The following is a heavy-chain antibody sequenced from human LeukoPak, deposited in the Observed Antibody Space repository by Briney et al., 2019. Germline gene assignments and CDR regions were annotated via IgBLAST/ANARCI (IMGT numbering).Heavy chain of an antibody. CDR1: GYTFTSYG. V-gene: IGHV1-18*01. D-gene: IGHD2-2*01. Sequence: ASVKVSCKASGYTFTSYGISWVRQAPGQGLEWMGWISAYNGNTNYAQKLQGRVTMTTDTSTSTAYMELSSLRSEDTAVYYCARDGRYCSSTSCYSGYNWFDPWGQGTLVTVSS. CDR3: ARDGRYCSSTSCYSGYNWFDP. CDR2: ISAYNGNT. J-gene: IGHJ5*02.